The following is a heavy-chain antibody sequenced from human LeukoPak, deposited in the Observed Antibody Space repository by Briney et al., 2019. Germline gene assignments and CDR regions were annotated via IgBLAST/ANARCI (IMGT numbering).Heavy chain of an antibody. CDR2: INPNSGGT. D-gene: IGHD4-17*01. Sequence: ASVKVSCKASGYTFTGYYMHWVRQAPGQGLEWMGWINPNSGGTNYAQKFQGRVTMTRDTSISTAYMELSRLRSDDTAVYYCARDPMFHQTTVTTSEAGSDAFDIWGQGTMVTVSS. CDR3: ARDPMFHQTTVTTSEAGSDAFDI. V-gene: IGHV1-2*02. J-gene: IGHJ3*02. CDR1: GYTFTGYY.